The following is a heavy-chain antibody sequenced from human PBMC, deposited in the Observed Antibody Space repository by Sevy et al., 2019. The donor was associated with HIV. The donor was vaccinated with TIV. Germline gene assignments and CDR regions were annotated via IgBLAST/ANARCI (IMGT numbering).Heavy chain of an antibody. Sequence: GGFLRLSCAASGFTVSSNYMSCVRQAPGKGLEWVSVIYSGGSTYYADSVKGRFTISRDNSKNTLYLQMNSLRAEDTAVYYCARDRYYYGSGSYQYYGMDVWGQGTSVSVSS. D-gene: IGHD3-10*01. CDR1: GFTVSSNY. CDR3: ARDRYYYGSGSYQYYGMDV. CDR2: IYSGGST. V-gene: IGHV3-53*01. J-gene: IGHJ6*02.